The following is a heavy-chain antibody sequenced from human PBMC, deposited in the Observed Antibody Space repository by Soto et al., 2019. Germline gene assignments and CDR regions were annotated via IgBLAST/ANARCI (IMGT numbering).Heavy chain of an antibody. Sequence: QVQLVQSGPEVKKPGASVKVSCKTSGYTFTNYGISWVRQAPGQGLEWMGWITTDKGKTTYAQKFRGIVTMTTDTSTSTAYMELRSLRADDTAMYYCATRPPAFDYWGQGTLVTVSS. V-gene: IGHV1-18*01. CDR2: ITTDKGKT. J-gene: IGHJ4*02. CDR1: GYTFTNYG. CDR3: ATRPPAFDY. D-gene: IGHD6-6*01.